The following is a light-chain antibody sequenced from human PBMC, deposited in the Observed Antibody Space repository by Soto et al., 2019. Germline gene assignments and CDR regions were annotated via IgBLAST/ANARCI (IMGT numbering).Light chain of an antibody. V-gene: IGKV1-39*01. Sequence: DIQMTQSPSSLSASVGDRVTITCRASQSISSYLNWYQQKPGKAPKVLIYASSTLQSGVPSSFSGSGSGTDFTLTISSLQPEDFATYYCQQSYSAPYTFGQGTKLEIK. CDR2: ASS. CDR3: QQSYSAPYT. CDR1: QSISSY. J-gene: IGKJ2*01.